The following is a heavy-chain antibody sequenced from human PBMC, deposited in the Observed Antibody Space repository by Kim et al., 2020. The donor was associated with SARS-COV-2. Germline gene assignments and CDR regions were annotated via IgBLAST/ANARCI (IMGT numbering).Heavy chain of an antibody. J-gene: IGHJ6*02. CDR2: INAGNGNT. CDR3: ARTLGATSLLPGYYYGMDV. D-gene: IGHD5-12*01. Sequence: ASVKVSCKASGYTFTSYAMHWVRQAPGQRLEWMGWINAGNGNTKYSQKFQGRVTITRDTSASTAYMELSSLRSEDTAVYYCARTLGATSLLPGYYYGMDVWGQGTTVTVSS. V-gene: IGHV1-3*01. CDR1: GYTFTSYA.